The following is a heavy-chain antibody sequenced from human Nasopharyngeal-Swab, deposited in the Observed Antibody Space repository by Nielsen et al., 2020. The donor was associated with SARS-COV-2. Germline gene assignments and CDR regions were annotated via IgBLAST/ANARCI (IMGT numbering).Heavy chain of an antibody. D-gene: IGHD6-13*01. V-gene: IGHV7-4-1*02. CDR3: ARESSSWYYYYYGMDV. CDR2: INTNTGNP. J-gene: IGHJ6*02. CDR1: LYIYTRYA. Sequence: SVTVTRKSTLYIYTRYAMNGVRQPGAQGLAWMGWINTNTGNPTYAQGLTGRFVFSLDTSVSTAYLQISSLKAEDTAVYYCARESSSWYYYYYGMDVWGQGTTVTVSS.